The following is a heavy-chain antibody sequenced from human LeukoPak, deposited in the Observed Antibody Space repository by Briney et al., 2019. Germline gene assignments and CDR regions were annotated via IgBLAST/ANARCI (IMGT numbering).Heavy chain of an antibody. V-gene: IGHV3-13*01. Sequence: GGSLRLSCAASGFTLSSYDMHWVRQATGKGLEWVSAIGTAGDTYYPGSVKGRFTISRENAKNSLYLQMNSLSAGDTAVYYCARAPAYGGDYSYYFDYWGQGTLVTVSS. D-gene: IGHD4-17*01. CDR1: GFTLSSYD. CDR2: IGTAGDT. CDR3: ARAPAYGGDYSYYFDY. J-gene: IGHJ4*02.